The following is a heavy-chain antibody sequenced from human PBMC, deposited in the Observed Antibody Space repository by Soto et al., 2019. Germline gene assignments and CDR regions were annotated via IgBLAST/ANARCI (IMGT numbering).Heavy chain of an antibody. D-gene: IGHD3-10*01. CDR3: AKDPGSGSYRERYYYYGMDV. CDR1: GFTFGSYA. J-gene: IGHJ6*02. V-gene: IGHV3-23*01. Sequence: EVQLLESGGGLVQPGGSLRLSCAASGFTFGSYAMSWVRQAPGKGLEWVSAISGSGGSTYYADSVKGRFTISRDNSKNTLYLQMNSLRAEDTAVYYCAKDPGSGSYRERYYYYGMDVWGQGTTVTVSS. CDR2: ISGSGGST.